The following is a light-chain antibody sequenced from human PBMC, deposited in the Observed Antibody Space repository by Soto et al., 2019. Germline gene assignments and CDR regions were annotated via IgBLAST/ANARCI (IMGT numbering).Light chain of an antibody. V-gene: IGKV1-27*01. Sequence: DIQMTQSPSSLSASVGDRVTITCRASRGISNYLAWYQQKPGKVPKVLIYAASTLPSGVPSRFSGSGSGTDFTLTISSLQPEDGATYYCQNYNTLPLTFGRGTKVEIK. CDR2: AAS. J-gene: IGKJ1*01. CDR3: QNYNTLPLT. CDR1: RGISNY.